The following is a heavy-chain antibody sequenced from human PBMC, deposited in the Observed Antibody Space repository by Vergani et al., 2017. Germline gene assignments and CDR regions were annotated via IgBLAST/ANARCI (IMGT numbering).Heavy chain of an antibody. CDR1: VFTFSAYY. J-gene: IGHJ6*03. V-gene: IGHV3-11*01. CDR3: ARASGFWSGYYGAYYYYMDV. CDR2: ISSSGSTI. Sequence: QMQLLESGGGLVKTGGSLRLSCAASVFTFSAYYMGWIRQAPGKGLEWVSYISSSGSTIYYAGSVKGRFTISRDNAKNSLYLQMNSLRAEDTAVYYCARASGFWSGYYGAYYYYMDVWGKGP. D-gene: IGHD3-3*01.